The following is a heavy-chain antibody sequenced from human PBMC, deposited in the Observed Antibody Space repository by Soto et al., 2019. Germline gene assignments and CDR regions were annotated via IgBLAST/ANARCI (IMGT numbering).Heavy chain of an antibody. D-gene: IGHD6-6*01. J-gene: IGHJ6*02. Sequence: PSETLSLTCTVSVGSFSSGSYYWSWILQPPGKGLEWIGYIYYSGSTNYNPSLKSRVTISVDTSKNQFSLKLSSVTAADTAVYYCARDYSYSSSSPYYYYGMDVWGQGTTVTAP. CDR1: VGSFSSGSYY. V-gene: IGHV4-61*01. CDR3: ARDYSYSSSSPYYYYGMDV. CDR2: IYYSGST.